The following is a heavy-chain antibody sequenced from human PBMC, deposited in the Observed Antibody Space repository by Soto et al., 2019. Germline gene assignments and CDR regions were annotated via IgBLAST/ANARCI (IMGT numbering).Heavy chain of an antibody. CDR3: AGEEGSGSYSNLIDY. Sequence: QVQLQQWGAGLLKPSETLALPCAVYGGSFRGYYWSWIRQPPGKGLEWIGETNHRGSINYNPSLMSRVTMSVDTSKNHFALKLSSVTAADTAVYYCAGEEGSGSYSNLIDYWVQGTLVTVSS. CDR2: TNHRGSI. V-gene: IGHV4-34*01. J-gene: IGHJ4*02. CDR1: GGSFRGYY. D-gene: IGHD3-10*01.